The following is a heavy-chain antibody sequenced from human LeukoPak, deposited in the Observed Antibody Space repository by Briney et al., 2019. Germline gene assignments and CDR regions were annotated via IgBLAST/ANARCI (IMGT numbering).Heavy chain of an antibody. V-gene: IGHV4-4*07. CDR1: GGSISSYY. Sequence: SETLSLTCTVSGGSISSYYWSWIRQPAGKGLEWIGRIYSSGSTNYKPSLKSRVTMSLDTSKNQFSLKLSSVTAADTAVYYCARNRGSTVITDHYYYYYMDVWGKGTTVTVSS. J-gene: IGHJ6*03. CDR3: ARNRGSTVITDHYYYYYMDV. CDR2: IYSSGST. D-gene: IGHD4-11*01.